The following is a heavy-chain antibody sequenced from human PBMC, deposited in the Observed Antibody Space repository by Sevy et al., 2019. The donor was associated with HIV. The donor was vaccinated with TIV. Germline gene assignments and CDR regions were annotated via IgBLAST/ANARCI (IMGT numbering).Heavy chain of an antibody. Sequence: GGSLRLSCAASGFTFSSYAMSWVRQAPGKGLEWVSAFSGSGGSTYYADSVKGRFTISRDNSKNTLYLQMNSLRAEDTAVYYCAKILTRGFSSWVSFDYWGQGTLVTVSS. CDR1: GFTFSSYA. D-gene: IGHD6-13*01. CDR2: FSGSGGST. CDR3: AKILTRGFSSWVSFDY. V-gene: IGHV3-23*01. J-gene: IGHJ4*02.